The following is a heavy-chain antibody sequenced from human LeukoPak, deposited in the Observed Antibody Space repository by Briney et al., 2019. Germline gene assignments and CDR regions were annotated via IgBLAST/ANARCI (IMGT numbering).Heavy chain of an antibody. Sequence: SETLSLTCAVYGGSFSGYYWTWIRQPPGKGLEWIGSIYYSGSTYYNPSLKSRVTISVDTSKNQFSLKLSSVTAADTAVYYCAREIYYDSSGYYAQRTYFDYWGQGTLVTVSS. D-gene: IGHD3-22*01. CDR2: IYYSGST. CDR1: GGSFSGYY. CDR3: AREIYYDSSGYYAQRTYFDY. V-gene: IGHV4-34*01. J-gene: IGHJ4*02.